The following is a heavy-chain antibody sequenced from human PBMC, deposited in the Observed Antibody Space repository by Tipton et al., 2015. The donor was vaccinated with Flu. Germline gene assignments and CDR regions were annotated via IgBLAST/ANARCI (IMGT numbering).Heavy chain of an antibody. Sequence: TLSPTCTVSGGSISSGSYYWSWIRQPAGKGLEWIGRIYTSGSTNYNPSLKSRVTISVDTSKNQFSLKLSSVTAADTAVYYCARGRGQQLVLGHYYYGMDVWGQGP. CDR1: GGSISSGSYY. CDR2: IYTSGST. CDR3: ARGRGQQLVLGHYYYGMDV. D-gene: IGHD6-13*01. J-gene: IGHJ6*02. V-gene: IGHV4-61*02.